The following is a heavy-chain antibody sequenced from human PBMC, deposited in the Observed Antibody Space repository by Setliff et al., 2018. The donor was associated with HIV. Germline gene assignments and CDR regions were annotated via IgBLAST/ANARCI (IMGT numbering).Heavy chain of an antibody. D-gene: IGHD3-10*02. CDR1: GGSISSGTYY. V-gene: IGHV4-61*10. J-gene: IGHJ6*03. CDR3: SRGHMLITYYYYYYMDV. CDR2: IYTSGST. Sequence: SETLSLTCTVSGGSISSGTYYWSWIRQPAGKGLEWIGHIYTSGSTSGSDNYNPSLKSRVTISVDTSKNQFSLKLSSVTAADTAVYYCSRGHMLITYYYYYYMDVWGKGTTVTVSS.